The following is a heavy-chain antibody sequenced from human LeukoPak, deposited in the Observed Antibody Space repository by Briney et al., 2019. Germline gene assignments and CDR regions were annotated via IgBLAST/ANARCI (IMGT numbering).Heavy chain of an antibody. D-gene: IGHD3-9*01. CDR2: INHSGST. CDR1: GGSFSGYY. V-gene: IGHV4-34*01. CDR3: ARVVGHYDILTGYYPTYFDY. Sequence: SETLSLTCAVYGGSFSGYYWSWIRQPPGKGLEWIGEINHSGSTNYNPSLKSRVTISVDTSKNQFSLKLSSVTAADTAVYYCARVVGHYDILTGYYPTYFDYWGQGTLVTVSS. J-gene: IGHJ4*02.